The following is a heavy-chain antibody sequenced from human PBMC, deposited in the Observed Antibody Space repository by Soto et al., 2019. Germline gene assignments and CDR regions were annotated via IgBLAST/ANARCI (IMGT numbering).Heavy chain of an antibody. D-gene: IGHD3-3*01. CDR1: GGSTSTYH. Sequence: QVRLQESGPGVVKPAETLSLTCSVSGGSTSTYHWYWIRLPPGKGLELIGYASDTGLTNYHPSLSGGVAIAVDASKSQLSLELRSLTAADTAVYYCALGNHLIFDPWGQGILVTVSS. CDR2: ASDTGLT. J-gene: IGHJ5*02. V-gene: IGHV4-59*01. CDR3: ALGNHLIFDP.